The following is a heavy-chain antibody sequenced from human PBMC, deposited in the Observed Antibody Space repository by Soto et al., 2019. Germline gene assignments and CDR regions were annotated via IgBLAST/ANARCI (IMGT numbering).Heavy chain of an antibody. D-gene: IGHD1-26*01. CDR3: ARAFPYHESCDSYLDY. CDR2: TYYRSKWYN. V-gene: IGHV6-1*01. J-gene: IGHJ4*02. CDR1: GDSVSGNSAA. Sequence: PSPTLSLTCAISGDSVSGNSAAWNWIRQSPSRGLEWLGRTYYRSKWYNDYAVSVKSRITVTPDTSKNQFSLHLNSVTPEDTAVYYCARAFPYHESCDSYLDYWGPGALVTVSS.